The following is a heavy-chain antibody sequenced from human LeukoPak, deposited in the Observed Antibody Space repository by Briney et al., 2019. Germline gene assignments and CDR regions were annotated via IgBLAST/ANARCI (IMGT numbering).Heavy chain of an antibody. CDR2: ISSSGSTI. CDR3: AKDREGYGFDY. CDR1: GFTFSSYE. Sequence: SGGSLRLSCAASGFTFSSYEMNWVRQAPGKGLEWVSYISSSGSTIYYADSVKGRFTISRDNAKNSLYLQMNSLKAEDTAVYYCAKDREGYGFDYWGQGTLVTVSS. V-gene: IGHV3-48*03. D-gene: IGHD1-1*01. J-gene: IGHJ4*02.